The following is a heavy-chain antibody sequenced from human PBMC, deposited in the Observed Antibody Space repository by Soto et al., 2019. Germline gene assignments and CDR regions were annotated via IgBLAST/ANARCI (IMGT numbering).Heavy chain of an antibody. CDR3: ARGGIVVVVAARMNWFDP. CDR2: INHSGST. V-gene: IGHV4-34*01. J-gene: IGHJ5*02. D-gene: IGHD2-15*01. Sequence: QVQLQQWGAGLLKPSETLSLTCAVDGGSFRGYNWSWIRQPPVKGLSWIGEINHSGSTNYNPSLKRRVTISVDTSKTQVSRELSSVTAADTAVYYCARGGIVVVVAARMNWFDPWGKGTLVTVSS. CDR1: GGSFRGYN.